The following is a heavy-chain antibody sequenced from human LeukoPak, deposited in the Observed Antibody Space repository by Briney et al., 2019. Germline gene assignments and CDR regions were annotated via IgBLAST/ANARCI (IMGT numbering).Heavy chain of an antibody. J-gene: IGHJ4*02. Sequence: GGSLRLSCAASGFTFSSYSMNWVRQAPGKGLEWVSSISSSSSYMYYADSVKGRFTISRDNAKNSLYLQMNSLRAEDTAVYYCARDAPGYCGGDCYFDYWGQGTLVTVSS. CDR2: ISSSSSYM. V-gene: IGHV3-21*01. CDR1: GFTFSSYS. D-gene: IGHD2-21*02. CDR3: ARDAPGYCGGDCYFDY.